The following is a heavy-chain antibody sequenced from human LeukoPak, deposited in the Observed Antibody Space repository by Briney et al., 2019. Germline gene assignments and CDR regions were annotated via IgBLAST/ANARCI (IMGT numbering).Heavy chain of an antibody. CDR3: AKGVIAARPGGWFDP. J-gene: IGHJ5*02. Sequence: GASVKVSCKASGYTFTSYGISWVRQAPGQGLEWMGWISAYNGNTNYAQKLQGRVTMTTDTSTSTAYMELRSLRSDDTAVYYCAKGVIAARPGGWFDPWGQGTLVTVSS. CDR2: ISAYNGNT. CDR1: GYTFTSYG. D-gene: IGHD6-6*01. V-gene: IGHV1-18*01.